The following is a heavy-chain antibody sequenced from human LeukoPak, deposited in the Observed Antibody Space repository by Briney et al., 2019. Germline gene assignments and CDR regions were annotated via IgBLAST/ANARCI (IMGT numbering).Heavy chain of an antibody. CDR1: GYTLTELS. D-gene: IGHD6-13*01. CDR2: FDPEDGET. V-gene: IGHV1-24*01. Sequence: ASVKVSCKVSGYTLTELSMHWVRQAPGKGLEWMGGFDPEDGETIYAQKFQGRVTMTEDTSTDTAHMELSSLRSEDTAVYYCATDSQYSSSSFDYWGQGTLVTVSS. CDR3: ATDSQYSSSSFDY. J-gene: IGHJ4*02.